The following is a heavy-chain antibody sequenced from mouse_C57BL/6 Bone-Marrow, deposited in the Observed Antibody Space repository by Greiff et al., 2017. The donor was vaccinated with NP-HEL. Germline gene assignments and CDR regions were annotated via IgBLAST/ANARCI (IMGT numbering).Heavy chain of an antibody. J-gene: IGHJ4*01. D-gene: IGHD1-1*01. CDR2: ISSGSSTI. V-gene: IGHV5-17*01. CDR1: GFTFSDYG. Sequence: DVKLQESGGGLVKPGGSLKLSCAASGFTFSDYGMHWVRQAPEKGLEWVAYISSGSSTIYYADTVKGRFTISRDNAKNTLFLQMTSLRSEDTAMYYCARAYYGSSYTTGAMDYWGQGTSVTVSS. CDR3: ARAYYGSSYTTGAMDY.